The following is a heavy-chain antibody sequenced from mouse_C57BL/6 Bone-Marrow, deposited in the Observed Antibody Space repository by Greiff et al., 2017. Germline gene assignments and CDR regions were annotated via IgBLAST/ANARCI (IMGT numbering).Heavy chain of an antibody. CDR3: ARDGSYWYFDV. V-gene: IGHV5-4*01. CDR2: ISDGGSYT. J-gene: IGHJ1*03. CDR1: GFTFSSYA. Sequence: EVKLVESGGGLVKPGGSLKLSCAASGFTFSSYAMSWVRQTPEKRLGWVATISDGGSYTYYPDNVKGRFTISRDNAKNNLYLQMSHLKSEDTAMYYCARDGSYWYFDVWGTGTTVTVSS.